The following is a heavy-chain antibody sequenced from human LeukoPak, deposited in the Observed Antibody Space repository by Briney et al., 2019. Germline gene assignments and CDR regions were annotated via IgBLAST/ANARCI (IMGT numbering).Heavy chain of an antibody. J-gene: IGHJ4*02. V-gene: IGHV1-69*05. Sequence: SVKVSCKASGGTFSSYAISWVRQAPGQGLEWMGGIIPIFGTANYAQKFQGRVTITTDESTSTAYMELSSLRSEDTAVYYCASYYDSSGAPFDYWGQGTLVTVSS. D-gene: IGHD3-22*01. CDR1: GGTFSSYA. CDR3: ASYYDSSGAPFDY. CDR2: IIPIFGTA.